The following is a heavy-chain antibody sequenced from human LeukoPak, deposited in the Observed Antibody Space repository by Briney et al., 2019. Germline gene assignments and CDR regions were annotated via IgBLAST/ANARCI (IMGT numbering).Heavy chain of an antibody. D-gene: IGHD2-2*01. CDR2: IIPIFGTA. V-gene: IGHV1-69*13. CDR3: ATGSRVVPAAYFDY. CDR1: GGTFSSYA. J-gene: IGHJ4*02. Sequence: VASVKVSCKASGGTFSSYAISWVRQAPGQGLEWMGGIIPIFGTANYAQKFQGRVTITADESTSTAYMELSSLRSEDTAVYYCATGSRVVPAAYFDYWGQGTLVTVSS.